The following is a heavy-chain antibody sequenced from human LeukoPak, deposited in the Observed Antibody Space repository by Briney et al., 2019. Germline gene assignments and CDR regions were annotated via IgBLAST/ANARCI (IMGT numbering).Heavy chain of an antibody. J-gene: IGHJ5*02. CDR3: AKGRYCSSTSCIPNWFDP. CDR1: GFTFSSYA. Sequence: PGGSLRLSCAASGFTFSSYAMSWVRQAPGKGLEWVSAISGSGGSTYYADSVKGRFTISRDNSKNTLYLQMNSLRAEDTAVYYCAKGRYCSSTSCIPNWFDPWGQGTLVTVSS. CDR2: ISGSGGST. V-gene: IGHV3-23*01. D-gene: IGHD2-2*01.